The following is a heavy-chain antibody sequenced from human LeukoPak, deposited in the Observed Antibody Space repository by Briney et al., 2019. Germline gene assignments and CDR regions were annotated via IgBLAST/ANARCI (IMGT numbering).Heavy chain of an antibody. CDR1: GGSFSGYY. J-gene: IGHJ6*02. CDR2: INHSGNT. CDR3: ARLRRIPAAVDYYYGMDV. Sequence: SETLSLTCAVYGGSFSGYYWSWIRQSPAKGLEWIGEINHSGNTNYNPSLKSRLTISIDTTKHQFSLKLRSVTAADTAVYYCARLRRIPAAVDYYYGMDVWGQGTSVTVS. D-gene: IGHD2-2*01. V-gene: IGHV4-34*01.